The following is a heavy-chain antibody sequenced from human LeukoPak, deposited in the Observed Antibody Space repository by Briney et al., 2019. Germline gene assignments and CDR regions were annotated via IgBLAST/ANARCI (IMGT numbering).Heavy chain of an antibody. CDR3: ARAQSIAVAGTDTYYYYYMDV. J-gene: IGHJ6*03. CDR1: GFTFSSYA. V-gene: IGHV3-30*04. Sequence: GRSLRLSCAASGFTFSSYAMHWVRQAPGKGLEWVAVISYDGSNKYYADSVKGRFTISRDNSKNTLYLQTNSLRAEDTAVYYCARAQSIAVAGTDTYYYYYMDVWGKGTTVTVSS. CDR2: ISYDGSNK. D-gene: IGHD6-19*01.